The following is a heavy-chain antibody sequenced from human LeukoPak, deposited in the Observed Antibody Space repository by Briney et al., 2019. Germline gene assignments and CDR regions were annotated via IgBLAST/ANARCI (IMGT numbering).Heavy chain of an antibody. CDR1: GYIFTELS. D-gene: IGHD3-16*01. V-gene: IGHV1-24*01. CDR3: AIDTVYYDPPTY. Sequence: ASVKVSCKVSGYIFTELSMHWVRQSPGKGLEWMGGCDPENGKTVYAQNFQGRVTMTEDTSTDTAYMELTSLTSDDTATYYCAIDTVYYDPPTYWGQGTLVTVSS. J-gene: IGHJ4*01. CDR2: CDPENGKT.